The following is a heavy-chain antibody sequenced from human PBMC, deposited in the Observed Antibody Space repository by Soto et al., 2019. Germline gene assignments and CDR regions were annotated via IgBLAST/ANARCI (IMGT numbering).Heavy chain of an antibody. J-gene: IGHJ5*02. CDR1: GGSFSGYY. CDR3: ARGMVVTKRQPLRWFDP. D-gene: IGHD2-15*01. V-gene: IGHV4-34*01. CDR2: INHSGST. Sequence: TLSLTCAVYGGSFSGYYWSWIRQPPGKGLEWIGEINHSGSTNYNPSLKSRVTISVDTSKNQFSLKLSSVTAADTAVYYCARGMVVTKRQPLRWFDPRGQRTLVTVSS.